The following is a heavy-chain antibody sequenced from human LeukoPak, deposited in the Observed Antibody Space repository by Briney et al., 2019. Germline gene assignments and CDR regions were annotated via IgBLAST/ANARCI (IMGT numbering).Heavy chain of an antibody. CDR1: GFTFSSSG. CDR3: ARDREQQLDDYYYYGMDV. J-gene: IGHJ6*02. CDR2: IRYDGGSK. V-gene: IGHV3-30*02. D-gene: IGHD6-13*01. Sequence: GGSLRLSCAASGFTFSSSGMNWVRQAPGKGLEWVAFIRYDGGSKYYADSVKGRFTISRDNSKNTLYLQMNSLRAEDTAVYYCARDREQQLDDYYYYGMDVWGQGTTVTVSS.